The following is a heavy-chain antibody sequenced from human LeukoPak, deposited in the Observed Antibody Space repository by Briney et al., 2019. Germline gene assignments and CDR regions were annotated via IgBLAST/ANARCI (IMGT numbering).Heavy chain of an antibody. CDR2: ISSSGSTI. V-gene: IGHV3-48*03. CDR1: GFTFSGYE. J-gene: IGHJ4*02. CDR3: ARDGPRSGYDLGHFDN. Sequence: GGSLRLSCAASGFTFSGYEMNWVRQAPGKGLEWVSYISSSGSTIYYADSVKGRFTISRDNAKKVLYLQMHSLRAEDTAVYYCARDGPRSGYDLGHFDNLGQGTLVTASS. D-gene: IGHD5-12*01.